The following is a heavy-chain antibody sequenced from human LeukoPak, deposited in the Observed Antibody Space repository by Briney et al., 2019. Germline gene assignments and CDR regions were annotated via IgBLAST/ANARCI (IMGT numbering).Heavy chain of an antibody. CDR3: ARDLGGLRYCSGGSCYSVFNGMDV. Sequence: SQTLSLTCTVSGGSISSGDYYWSWIRQPPGKGLDWIGYIYYSGSPYYNPSLKSRVTISVETSKNQFSLKLSSVTAADTAVYYCARDLGGLRYCSGGSCYSVFNGMDVWGQGTTVTVSS. CDR2: IYYSGSP. CDR1: GGSISSGDYY. J-gene: IGHJ6*02. D-gene: IGHD2-15*01. V-gene: IGHV4-30-4*01.